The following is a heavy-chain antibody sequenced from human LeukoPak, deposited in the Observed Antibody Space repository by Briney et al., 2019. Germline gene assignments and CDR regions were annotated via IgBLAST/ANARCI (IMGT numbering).Heavy chain of an antibody. CDR1: GDPINIYY. CDR3: ARVYNRSPYYFAY. J-gene: IGHJ4*02. Sequence: SETLSLTCTVWGDPINIYYWIWIRQPPGKGLEDIGYIYHSGSTKYNPSLKRRVTISVDTSKIQFSLKLSSGSAADTAVYYCARVYNRSPYYFAYWGQGTLVTVSS. D-gene: IGHD6-6*01. V-gene: IGHV4-59*01. CDR2: IYHSGST.